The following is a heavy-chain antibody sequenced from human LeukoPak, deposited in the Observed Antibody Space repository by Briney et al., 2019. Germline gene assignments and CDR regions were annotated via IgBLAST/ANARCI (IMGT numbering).Heavy chain of an antibody. CDR1: GFTFSTYS. V-gene: IGHV3-21*01. D-gene: IGHD4-17*01. CDR2: ISSSSSYI. J-gene: IGHJ4*02. CDR3: ARDKTTVPFDY. Sequence: PGGSLRLSCAASGFTFSTYSMNWVRRAPGKGLEWVSSISSSSSYIYYVDSVKGRFTISRDNAKNSLYLQMSSLRAEDTAVYYCARDKTTVPFDYWGQGTLVTVSS.